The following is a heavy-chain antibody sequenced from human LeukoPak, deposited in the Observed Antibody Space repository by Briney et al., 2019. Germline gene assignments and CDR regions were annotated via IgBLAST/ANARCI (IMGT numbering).Heavy chain of an antibody. CDR2: IYSGGST. J-gene: IGHJ3*02. CDR3: ARDREITDYYDSSGYNAFEI. V-gene: IGHV3-53*01. CDR1: GFTVSSNY. D-gene: IGHD3-22*01. Sequence: GGSLRLSCAASGFTVSSNYMSWVRQAPGKGLEWVSVIYSGGSTYYADSVKGRFTISRDNSKNTLYLQMNSLRAEDTAVYYCARDREITDYYDSSGYNAFEIWGQGTMVTVSS.